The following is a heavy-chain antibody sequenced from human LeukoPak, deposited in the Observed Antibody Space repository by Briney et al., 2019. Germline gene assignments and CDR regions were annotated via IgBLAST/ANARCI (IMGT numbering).Heavy chain of an antibody. CDR2: INPNSGGT. Sequence: ASVKVSCKASGYTFTGYYMHWVRQAPGQGLEWMGRINPNSGGTNYAQKFQGRVTMTRDTSTSTAYMELSRLRSDDTAVYYCARLYCSGGSCRDYWGQGTLVTVSS. V-gene: IGHV1-2*06. D-gene: IGHD2-15*01. CDR3: ARLYCSGGSCRDY. J-gene: IGHJ4*02. CDR1: GYTFTGYY.